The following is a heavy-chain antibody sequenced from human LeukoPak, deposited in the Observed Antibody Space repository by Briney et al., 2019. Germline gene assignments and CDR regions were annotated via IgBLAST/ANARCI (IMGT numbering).Heavy chain of an antibody. CDR3: ARHRGGSSEVDS. CDR1: GGSIRSSSYY. CDR2: IYYSGTT. J-gene: IGHJ4*02. V-gene: IGHV4-39*01. Sequence: SETLSLTCTVSGGSIRSSSYYWDWIRQPPGKGLEWIGNIYYSGTTYYNPPLKSRVTISVDTSKNQFSLKLNSVTAADTAVYSCARHRGGSSEVDSWGQGTLVTISS. D-gene: IGHD1-26*01.